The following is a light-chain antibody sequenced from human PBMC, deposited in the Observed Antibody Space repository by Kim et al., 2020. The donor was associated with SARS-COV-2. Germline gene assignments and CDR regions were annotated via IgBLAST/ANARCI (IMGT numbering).Light chain of an antibody. J-gene: IGLJ1*01. CDR1: SSNIATNP. CDR3: AAWDANLTAYA. Sequence: QSVLTQPPSASGTPGQRVTISCSGNSSNIATNPVHWYQQLPGTAPKVLIYNHDRRPSGVPDRFSGSRSGTSASLAISGLQSSDEGDYYCAAWDANLTAYAFGTLSKVAVL. V-gene: IGLV1-44*01. CDR2: NHD.